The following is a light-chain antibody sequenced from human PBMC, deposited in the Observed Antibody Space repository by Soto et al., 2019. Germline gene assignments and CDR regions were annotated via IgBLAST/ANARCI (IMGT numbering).Light chain of an antibody. CDR3: AAWDDSLNGPYVV. Sequence: QSVLTQPPSASGTPGQRVTISCSGSSSNIGSNTVNWYQQVPGTAPKLLIYSNDQRPSGVPDRFSGSKSGTSASLAISGLQSEDEADYYCAAWDDSLNGPYVVFGGGTKLTVL. CDR2: SND. V-gene: IGLV1-44*01. CDR1: SSNIGSNT. J-gene: IGLJ2*01.